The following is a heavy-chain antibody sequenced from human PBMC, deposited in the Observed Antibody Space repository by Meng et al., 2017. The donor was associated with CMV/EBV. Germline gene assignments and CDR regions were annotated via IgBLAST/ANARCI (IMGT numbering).Heavy chain of an antibody. CDR1: GGSISSSSYY. CDR3: ARDPGRVYYYYGMDV. CDR2: IYCSGST. Sequence: SETLSLTCTVSGGSISSSSYYWVWIRPPPGKGLDWIVSIYCSGSTYYNPSLKSRVTISVDTSKNQFSLKLSSVTAADTAVYCCARDPGRVYYYYGMDVWGQGTTVTVSS. D-gene: IGHD3-10*01. J-gene: IGHJ6*02. V-gene: IGHV4-39*07.